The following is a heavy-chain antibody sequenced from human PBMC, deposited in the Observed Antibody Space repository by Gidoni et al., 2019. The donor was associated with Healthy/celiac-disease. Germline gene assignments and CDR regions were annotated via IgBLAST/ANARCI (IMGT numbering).Heavy chain of an antibody. CDR3: ARIGYGSGSYYPDY. CDR1: GFTFSSYS. J-gene: IGHJ4*02. CDR2: ISSSSSTI. V-gene: IGHV3-48*02. D-gene: IGHD3-10*01. Sequence: EVQLVESGGGLVQPGGSLRLSCAASGFTFSSYSMNWVRQAPGKGLEWVSYISSSSSTIYYADSVKGRFTISRDNAKNSLYLQMNSLRDEVTAVYYCARIGYGSGSYYPDYWGQGTLVTVSS.